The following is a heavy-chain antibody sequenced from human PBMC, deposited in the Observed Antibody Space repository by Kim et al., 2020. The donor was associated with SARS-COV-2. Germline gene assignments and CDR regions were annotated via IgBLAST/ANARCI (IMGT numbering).Heavy chain of an antibody. Sequence: YYTDSVKSRFTISRDNFKNTLYLQLNSLRAEDTAIYYCARDLAPLRYFDYWGQGTLVTVSS. CDR3: ARDLAPLRYFDY. J-gene: IGHJ4*02. V-gene: IGHV3-23*01. D-gene: IGHD3-9*01.